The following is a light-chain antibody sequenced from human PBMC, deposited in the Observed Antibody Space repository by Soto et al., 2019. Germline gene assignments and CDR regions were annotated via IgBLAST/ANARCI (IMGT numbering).Light chain of an antibody. Sequence: EIVLTQSPGTLSLSPGESATLSCRGSQSVSSNYLAWYQQRPGQAPRPLIYGASSRATGAPARFSGSGSGTDFTLTISRLEPEDFAVYYCQKYGSSPRTCGQGTKVDIK. CDR1: QSVSSNY. CDR2: GAS. J-gene: IGKJ1*01. V-gene: IGKV3-20*01. CDR3: QKYGSSPRT.